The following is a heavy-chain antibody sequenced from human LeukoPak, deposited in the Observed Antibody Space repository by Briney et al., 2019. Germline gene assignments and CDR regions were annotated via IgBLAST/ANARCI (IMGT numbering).Heavy chain of an antibody. V-gene: IGHV3-74*01. CDR2: INSGGSST. CDR3: ARETKSSSWYYFDY. Sequence: GGSLRLSCAASGFTFSSYWMHWVRQAPGKGLVWVSRINSGGSSTYYADSVKGRFTISRDNARNTLYLQMNSLRAEDTAVYYCARETKSSSWYYFDYWGQGTLVTVSS. J-gene: IGHJ4*02. CDR1: GFTFSSYW. D-gene: IGHD6-13*01.